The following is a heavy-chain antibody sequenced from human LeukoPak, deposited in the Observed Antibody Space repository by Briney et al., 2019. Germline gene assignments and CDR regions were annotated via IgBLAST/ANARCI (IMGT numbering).Heavy chain of an antibody. D-gene: IGHD3-10*01. CDR2: ISGSGGST. CDR3: AKDPGYYGSGSNFDY. J-gene: IGHJ4*02. Sequence: GGSLRLSCAASGFTFSSSAMTWVRQAPGKGLDWVSSISGSGGSTYYADSVKGRFTISRDNSKNTLYLQMNSLRAEDTAVYYCAKDPGYYGSGSNFDYWGQRTLVTVSS. V-gene: IGHV3-23*01. CDR1: GFTFSSSA.